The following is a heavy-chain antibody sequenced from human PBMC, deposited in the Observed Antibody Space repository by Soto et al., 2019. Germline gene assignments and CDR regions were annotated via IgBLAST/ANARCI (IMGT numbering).Heavy chain of an antibody. V-gene: IGHV3-48*01. Sequence: GGSLRLSCAASGFTFSSYGMNWVRQAPGKGLEWVSYISSSGTIYYADSVKGRFTISRDNAKNTLYLQMHSLRAEDTAVYYCAKGISWSPALVIDIWGQGTMVTVSS. J-gene: IGHJ3*02. CDR2: ISSSGTI. CDR1: GFTFSSYG. CDR3: AKGISWSPALVIDI.